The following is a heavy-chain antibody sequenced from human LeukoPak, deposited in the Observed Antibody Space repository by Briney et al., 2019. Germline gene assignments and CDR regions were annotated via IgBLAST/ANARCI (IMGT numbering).Heavy chain of an antibody. J-gene: IGHJ6*02. Sequence: GGSLRLSCAASGFTFNNYCIHWVRQVPGKGLVWVSRINNDGSSASYVDSVKGRFTISRDNAKNTLFLQMNSLRAEDTAVYYCARRGTGLGMDVWGQGTTVIVSS. D-gene: IGHD1-1*01. V-gene: IGHV3-74*01. CDR2: INNDGSSA. CDR1: GFTFNNYC. CDR3: ARRGTGLGMDV.